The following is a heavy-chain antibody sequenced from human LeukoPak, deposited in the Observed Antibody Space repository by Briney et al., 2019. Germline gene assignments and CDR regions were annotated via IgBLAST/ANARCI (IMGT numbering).Heavy chain of an antibody. CDR2: ISSSGSTI. V-gene: IGHV3-48*02. Sequence: GGSLRLSCATSGFTFSSYSMSWVRQAPGEGLEWVSYISSSGSTIYYAASVKGRFTISRDNARKSVYLQMNSLRDEDTAVYYCARTTVFDYWGQGTLVTVSS. CDR3: ARTTVFDY. J-gene: IGHJ4*02. CDR1: GFTFSSYS. D-gene: IGHD1-14*01.